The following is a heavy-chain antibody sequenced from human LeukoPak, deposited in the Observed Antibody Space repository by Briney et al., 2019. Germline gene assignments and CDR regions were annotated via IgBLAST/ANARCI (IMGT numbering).Heavy chain of an antibody. CDR2: INWNGGST. Sequence: GGSLRLSCAASGFTVSSNYMSWVRQAPGKGLEWVSGINWNGGSTGYADSVKGRFTISRDNSKNTLYLQMNSLRAEDTAVYYCARGSFVIGSYHEPGKFQLWGQGTLVTVSS. CDR1: GFTVSSNY. V-gene: IGHV3-53*01. D-gene: IGHD1-26*01. CDR3: ARGSFVIGSYHEPGKFQL. J-gene: IGHJ1*01.